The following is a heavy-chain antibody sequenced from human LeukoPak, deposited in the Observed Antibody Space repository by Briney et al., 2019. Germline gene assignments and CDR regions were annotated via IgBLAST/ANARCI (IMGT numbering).Heavy chain of an antibody. J-gene: IGHJ4*02. D-gene: IGHD2-2*01. CDR2: INHSGST. CDR3: ARGGSGYINPRYCSSTSCYGDLDY. CDR1: GGSFSGYY. V-gene: IGHV4-34*01. Sequence: SETLSLTCAVYGGSFSGYYWSWIRQPPGKGLEWIGEINHSGSTNYNPSLKSRVTISVDTSKNQFSLKLSSVTAADTAVYYCARGGSGYINPRYCSSTSCYGDLDYWGQGTLVTVFS.